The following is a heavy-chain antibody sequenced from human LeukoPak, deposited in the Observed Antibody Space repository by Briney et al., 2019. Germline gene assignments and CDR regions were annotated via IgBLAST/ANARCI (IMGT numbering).Heavy chain of an antibody. CDR3: ARVLWFGESAFDY. D-gene: IGHD3-10*01. J-gene: IGHJ4*02. V-gene: IGHV3-11*01. CDR2: ISSSGSTI. Sequence: GGSLRLSCVASGFTFSDYYMSWIRQAPGKGLEWVSYISSSGSTIYYADSVKGRFTISRDNAKNSLYLQMNSLRAEDTAVYYCARVLWFGESAFDYWGQGILVTVSS. CDR1: GFTFSDYY.